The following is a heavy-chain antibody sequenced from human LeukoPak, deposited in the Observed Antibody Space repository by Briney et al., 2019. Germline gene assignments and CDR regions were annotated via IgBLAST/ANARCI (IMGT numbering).Heavy chain of an antibody. Sequence: GASVKVSCKASGYTFTTYAMNWVRQAPGQGLEWMGWINTNTGNPTYAQDFTGRFVFSLDTSVSTAYLQINSLKAEDTAVYYCARVDILTGYHVDYWGQGTLVTVSS. D-gene: IGHD3-9*01. V-gene: IGHV7-4-1*02. CDR1: GYTFTTYA. J-gene: IGHJ4*02. CDR2: INTNTGNP. CDR3: ARVDILTGYHVDY.